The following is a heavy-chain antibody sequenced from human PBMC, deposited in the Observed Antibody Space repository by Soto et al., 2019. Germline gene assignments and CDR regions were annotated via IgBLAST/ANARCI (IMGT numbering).Heavy chain of an antibody. D-gene: IGHD3-10*01. CDR1: GFTFSSYA. V-gene: IGHV3-23*01. Sequence: GGSLRLSCAASGFTFSSYAMSWVRQAPGKGLEWVSAISGSGGSTYYADSVKGRFTISRDNSKNTLYLQMNSLRAEDTAVYYCAKAATGSGSYFDHYYYYYMDVWGKGTTVTVSS. J-gene: IGHJ6*03. CDR2: ISGSGGST. CDR3: AKAATGSGSYFDHYYYYYMDV.